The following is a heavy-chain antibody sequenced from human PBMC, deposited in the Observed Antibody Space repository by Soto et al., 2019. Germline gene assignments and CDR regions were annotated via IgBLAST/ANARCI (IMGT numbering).Heavy chain of an antibody. Sequence: GGSLRLSCAASGFTFSSYAMHWVRQAPGKGLEWVAVISYDGSNKYYADSVKGRFTISRDNSKNTLYLQMNSLRAEDTAVYYCARDPFPYQLLSPKDYWGQGTLVTVSS. CDR1: GFTFSSYA. V-gene: IGHV3-30-3*01. CDR3: ARDPFPYQLLSPKDY. CDR2: ISYDGSNK. J-gene: IGHJ4*02. D-gene: IGHD2-2*01.